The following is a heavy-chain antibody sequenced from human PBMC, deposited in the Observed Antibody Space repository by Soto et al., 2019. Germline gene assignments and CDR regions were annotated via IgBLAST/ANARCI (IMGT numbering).Heavy chain of an antibody. Sequence: QVQLVQSGAEVKKPGSSVKVSCKASGGTFSSYAISWVRQAPGQGLEWMGGIIPIFGTANYAQKFQGRVTITADESTSTAYMEVSSLRSEDTAVYYCARGGGYDFWSGYYGWFDPWGQGTLVTVSS. CDR3: ARGGGYDFWSGYYGWFDP. J-gene: IGHJ5*02. V-gene: IGHV1-69*01. D-gene: IGHD3-3*01. CDR2: IIPIFGTA. CDR1: GGTFSSYA.